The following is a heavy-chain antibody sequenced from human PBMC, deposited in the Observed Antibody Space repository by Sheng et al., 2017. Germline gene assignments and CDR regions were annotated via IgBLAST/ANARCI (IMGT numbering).Heavy chain of an antibody. Sequence: QLQLQESGPGLVKPSETLSLTCTVSGGSISDYYWSWIRQPPGKALEWIGNSYYTGTTTYNPSLKSRVSISVDRSENQMSLKLSSVTAADTAVYYCAREGTRWLLHLTSWGQGTPVSVSS. J-gene: IGHJ4*02. CDR3: AREGTRWLLHLTS. CDR1: GGSISDYY. CDR2: SYYTGTT. V-gene: IGHV4-59*12. D-gene: IGHD3-22*01.